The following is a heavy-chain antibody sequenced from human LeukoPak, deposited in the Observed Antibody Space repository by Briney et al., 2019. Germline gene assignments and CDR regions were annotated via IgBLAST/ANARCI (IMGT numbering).Heavy chain of an antibody. V-gene: IGHV4-4*07. D-gene: IGHD6-6*01. CDR3: ASMSSSSGLDY. Sequence: PSETLSLTCTVSGGSISSYYWSWIRQPAGKGLEWIGRIYTSGSTNYSPSLKSRVTMSVDTSKNQFSLKLSSVTAADTAVYYCASMSSSSGLDYWGRGTLVTVSS. J-gene: IGHJ4*02. CDR2: IYTSGST. CDR1: GGSISSYY.